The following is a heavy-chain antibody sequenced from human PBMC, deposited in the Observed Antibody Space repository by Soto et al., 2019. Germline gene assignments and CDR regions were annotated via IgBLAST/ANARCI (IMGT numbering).Heavy chain of an antibody. Sequence: GGSLRLSCAASGFTVSSKYMSWVRQAPGKGLEWVSLIQSGGPTYYADSVKGRFTISRDTSENTLHLQMDSLRAEDTAEYYCAKDRQPDGIWTFDSWGQGTLVTVSS. V-gene: IGHV3-66*01. J-gene: IGHJ4*02. CDR2: IQSGGPT. CDR3: AKDRQPDGIWTFDS. CDR1: GFTVSSKY. D-gene: IGHD3-9*01.